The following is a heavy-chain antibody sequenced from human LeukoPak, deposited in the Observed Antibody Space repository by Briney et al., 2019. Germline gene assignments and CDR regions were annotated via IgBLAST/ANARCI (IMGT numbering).Heavy chain of an antibody. CDR2: ISGSSSYI. Sequence: PGGSLRLSCAASGFTFSSYSMNWVRQAPGKGLEWVSSISGSSSYIYYADSVKGRFTISRDNAKNSLYLQMNSLRAEDTAVYYCARENVVVVAASFLNWFDPWGQGTLVTVSS. CDR1: GFTFSSYS. D-gene: IGHD2-15*01. V-gene: IGHV3-21*01. J-gene: IGHJ5*02. CDR3: ARENVVVVAASFLNWFDP.